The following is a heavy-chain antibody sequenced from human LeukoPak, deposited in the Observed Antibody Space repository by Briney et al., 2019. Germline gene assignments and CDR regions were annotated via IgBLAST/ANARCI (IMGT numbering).Heavy chain of an antibody. Sequence: ASVKVSCKASGYTFTGYYTHWVRQAPGQGLEWMGWINPNSGGTNYAQKFQGRVTMTRDTSISTAYMELSRLRSDDTAVYYCARALSSGGSCYYYYYGMDVWGQGTTVTVSS. D-gene: IGHD2-15*01. CDR2: INPNSGGT. V-gene: IGHV1-2*02. CDR3: ARALSSGGSCYYYYYGMDV. J-gene: IGHJ6*02. CDR1: GYTFTGYY.